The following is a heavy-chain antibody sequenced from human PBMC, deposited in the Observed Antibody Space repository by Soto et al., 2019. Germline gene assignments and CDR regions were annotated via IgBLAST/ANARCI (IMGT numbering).Heavy chain of an antibody. CDR1: GGSISSSSYY. Sequence: SETLSLTCTVSGGSISSSSYYWSWIRQPPGKGLEWIGYIYYSGSTNYNPSLKSRVTISVDTSKNQFSLKLSSVTAADTAVYYCVLWPPYYFDYWGQGTLVTVSS. CDR2: IYYSGST. V-gene: IGHV4-61*01. CDR3: VLWPPYYFDY. D-gene: IGHD3-10*01. J-gene: IGHJ4*02.